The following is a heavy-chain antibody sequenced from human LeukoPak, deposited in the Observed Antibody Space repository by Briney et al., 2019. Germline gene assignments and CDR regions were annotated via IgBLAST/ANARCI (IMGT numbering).Heavy chain of an antibody. D-gene: IGHD2-21*02. J-gene: IGHJ4*02. CDR3: AHRMVTAMPEY. CDR1: GFSLSTSGVG. CDR2: IYWNDDK. V-gene: IGHV2-5*01. Sequence: SGPTLVNPTQTLTLTCTFSGFSLSTSGVGVGWIPQPPGKALEWLALIYWNDDKRYSPSLKSRLTITKDTSKNQVVLTMTNMDPVDIATYYCAHRMVTAMPEYWGQGTLVTVSS.